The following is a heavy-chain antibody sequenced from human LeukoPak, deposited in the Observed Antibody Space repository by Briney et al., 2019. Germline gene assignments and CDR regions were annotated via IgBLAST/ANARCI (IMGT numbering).Heavy chain of an antibody. CDR2: ICYSGST. CDR1: GGSISSSSYY. Sequence: KPSETLSLTCTVSGGSISSSSYYWGWIRQPPGKGLEWIGSICYSGSTYYNPSLKSRVTISVDTSKNQFSLKLSSVTAADTAVYYCARAPPDYYDSSGYYTRFDYWGQGTLVTVSS. CDR3: ARAPPDYYDSSGYYTRFDY. J-gene: IGHJ4*02. V-gene: IGHV4-39*07. D-gene: IGHD3-22*01.